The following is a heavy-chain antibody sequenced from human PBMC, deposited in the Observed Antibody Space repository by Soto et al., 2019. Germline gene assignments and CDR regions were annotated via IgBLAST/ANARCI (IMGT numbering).Heavy chain of an antibody. D-gene: IGHD5-18*01. V-gene: IGHV3-33*01. CDR2: IWYDGSNK. CDR3: ARVSTAMVYFDY. J-gene: IGHJ4*02. CDR1: GFTFSTYG. Sequence: GGSLRLSCAASGFTFSTYGMHWVRQAPGKGLEWVAVIWYDGSNKYYADSVKGRFTISRDNSKNTLYLQVNSLRAEDTAVYYCARVSTAMVYFDYWGQGTLVTVSS.